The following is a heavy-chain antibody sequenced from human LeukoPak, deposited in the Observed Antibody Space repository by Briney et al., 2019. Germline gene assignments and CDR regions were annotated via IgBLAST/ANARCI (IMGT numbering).Heavy chain of an antibody. CDR2: VKEDDNEK. CDR1: GFTFSTHR. J-gene: IGHJ4*02. Sequence: GGSLSLSCAASGFTFSTHRMNWVCHGPGKGLGWVGNVKEDDNEKNYVDSVKGRFTSSRDNAKNSLFLQMSSLTAEDTAVYYCARGEGSGWVPSNWGQGTLVTVSS. CDR3: ARGEGSGWVPSN. V-gene: IGHV3-7*01. D-gene: IGHD6-19*01.